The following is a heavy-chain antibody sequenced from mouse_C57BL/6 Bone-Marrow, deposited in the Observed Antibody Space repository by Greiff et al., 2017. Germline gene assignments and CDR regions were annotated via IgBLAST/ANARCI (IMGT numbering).Heavy chain of an antibody. CDR3: ARNPLFAY. V-gene: IGHV1-69*01. CDR2: IDPSDSYT. Sequence: QVQLQQPGAELVMPGASVKLSCKASGYTFTSYWMHWVKQRPGQGLAWIGEIDPSDSYTNYNQKFKGKATLTVDKSSSTAYMQLRSLTSEDSSVYYGARNPLFAYWGQGTLVTVSA. CDR1: GYTFTSYW. J-gene: IGHJ3*01.